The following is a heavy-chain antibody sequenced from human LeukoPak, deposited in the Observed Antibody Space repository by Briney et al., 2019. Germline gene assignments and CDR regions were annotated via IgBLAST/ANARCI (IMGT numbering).Heavy chain of an antibody. CDR3: ARVALAEIDAFDI. J-gene: IGHJ3*02. V-gene: IGHV1-2*02. CDR2: INPNSGGT. D-gene: IGHD2-15*01. CDR1: GYTFTGYY. Sequence: ASVKVSCKASGYTFTGYYMHWVRQAPGQGLEWMGWINPNSGGTNYAQKFQGRVTMTRDTSISTAYMELSRLRSDDTAVYYCARVALAEIDAFDIWGQGTMVTVSS.